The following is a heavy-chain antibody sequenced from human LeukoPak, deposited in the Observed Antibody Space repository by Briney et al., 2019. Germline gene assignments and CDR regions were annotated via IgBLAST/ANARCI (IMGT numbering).Heavy chain of an antibody. J-gene: IGHJ6*02. D-gene: IGHD3-10*01. CDR2: ISSSSSTI. CDR3: AVLRLITMVRGVKVGESMDV. V-gene: IGHV3-48*01. Sequence: GGSLRLSCAASGFTFSSYSMSWVRQAPGKGLEWVSYISSSSSTIYYADSVKGRFTISRDNAKNSLYLQMNSLRAEDTAVYYCAVLRLITMVRGVKVGESMDVWGQGTTVTVSS. CDR1: GFTFSSYS.